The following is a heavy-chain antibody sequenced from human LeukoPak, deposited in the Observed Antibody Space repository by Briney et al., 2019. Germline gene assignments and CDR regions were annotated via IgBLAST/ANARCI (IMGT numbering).Heavy chain of an antibody. CDR3: AKDRDIVVVVAATGGVAFDI. CDR1: GFTFSSYA. Sequence: GGSLRPSCAASGFTFSSYAMSWVRQAPGRGLGWVSAIIGVGGSTYYADSVKGRFTISRDNSKNTLYLQMNSLRAEDTAVYYCAKDRDIVVVVAATGGVAFDIWGQGTMVTVSS. J-gene: IGHJ3*02. CDR2: IIGVGGST. D-gene: IGHD2-15*01. V-gene: IGHV3-23*01.